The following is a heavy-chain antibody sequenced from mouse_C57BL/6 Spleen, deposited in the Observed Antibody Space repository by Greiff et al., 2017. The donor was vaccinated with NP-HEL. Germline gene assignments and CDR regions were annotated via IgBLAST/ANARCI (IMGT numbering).Heavy chain of an antibody. V-gene: IGHV1-55*01. CDR1: GYTFTSYW. CDR3: ARSYDYDQGYYFDY. Sequence: QVQLQQPGAELVKPGASVKMSCKASGYTFTSYWITWVKQRPGQGLEWIGDIYPGSGSTNYNEKFKSKATLTVDTSSSTAYMQLSSLTSEDSAVYYCARSYDYDQGYYFDYWGQGTTLTVSS. J-gene: IGHJ2*01. D-gene: IGHD2-4*01. CDR2: IYPGSGST.